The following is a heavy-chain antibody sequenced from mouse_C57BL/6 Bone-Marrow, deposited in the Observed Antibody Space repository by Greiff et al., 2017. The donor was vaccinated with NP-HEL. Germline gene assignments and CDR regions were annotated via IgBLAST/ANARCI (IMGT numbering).Heavy chain of an antibody. V-gene: IGHV3-6*01. Sequence: EVKLLESGPGLVKPSQSLSLTCSVTGYSITSGYYWNWIRQFPGNKLEWMGYISYDGSNNYNPSLKNRISITRDTSKNQFFLKLNSVTTEDTATYYCAGDYYYGSSYFYWYFDVWGTGTTVTVSS. D-gene: IGHD1-1*01. J-gene: IGHJ1*03. CDR1: GYSITSGYY. CDR3: AGDYYYGSSYFYWYFDV. CDR2: ISYDGSN.